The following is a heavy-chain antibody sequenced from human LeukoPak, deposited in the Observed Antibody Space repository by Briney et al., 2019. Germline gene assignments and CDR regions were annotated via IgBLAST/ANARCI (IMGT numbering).Heavy chain of an antibody. CDR1: GDTFTSYY. J-gene: IGHJ4*02. V-gene: IGHV1-46*01. CDR2: INPSGTST. CDR3: TRPLAGDGTAAAQFAS. Sequence: ASVKVSCKASGDTFTSYYMHWVRQAPGQGLECMGIINPSGTSTSYAQKFQGRVTMTRDTSISTAYMELRRLTSDDTAVYYCTRPLAGDGTAAAQFASWGQGTLVTVSS. D-gene: IGHD6-13*01.